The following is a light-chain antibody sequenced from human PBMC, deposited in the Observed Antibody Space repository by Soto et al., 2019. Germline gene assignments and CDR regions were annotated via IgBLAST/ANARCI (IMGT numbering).Light chain of an antibody. CDR1: QSLRGGY. J-gene: IGKJ5*01. Sequence: EIVLTQSPGTLSLSPGERATLSCRASQSLRGGYLAWFQQKPGQTPRLLIYSASNRATGIPDRFSGSGSGTDFTLTISRLEPEDFVVHYCQQKASFPITFGQGTRLELK. CDR3: QQKASFPIT. CDR2: SAS. V-gene: IGKV3-20*01.